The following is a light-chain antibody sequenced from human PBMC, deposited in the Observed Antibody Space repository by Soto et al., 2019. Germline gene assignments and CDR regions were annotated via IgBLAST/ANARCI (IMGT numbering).Light chain of an antibody. CDR2: GAS. Sequence: EIVMTQSPATLSVSPGERATLSCRASQSVNSNLVWYQQKPGQAPRLLIYGASTRATGIPGRFSGSGYGTEFTLNISSLQSEDFAVYYCQQYNKWLWTFGQGTKVEIK. V-gene: IGKV3-15*01. J-gene: IGKJ1*01. CDR3: QQYNKWLWT. CDR1: QSVNSN.